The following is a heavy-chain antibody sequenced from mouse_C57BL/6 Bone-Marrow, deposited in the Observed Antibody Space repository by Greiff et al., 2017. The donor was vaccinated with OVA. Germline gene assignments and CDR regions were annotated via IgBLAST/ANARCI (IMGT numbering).Heavy chain of an antibody. V-gene: IGHV1-4*01. D-gene: IGHD3-3*01. CDR1: GYTFTSYT. Sequence: QVQLQQSGAELARPGASVKMSCKASGYTFTSYTMHWVKKRPGKGLEWIGYINPSSGYTKYNQKFNNNATLTADKSSSTAYMQLSSLTSEYSAVYYCAREGPYYFDYWGQGTTLTVSS. J-gene: IGHJ2*01. CDR2: INPSSGYT. CDR3: AREGPYYFDY.